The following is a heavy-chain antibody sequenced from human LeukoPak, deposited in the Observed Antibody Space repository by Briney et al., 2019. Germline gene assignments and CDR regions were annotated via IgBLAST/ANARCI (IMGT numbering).Heavy chain of an antibody. CDR2: ISKTGST. CDR1: GFTFSSYA. V-gene: IGHV3-23*01. J-gene: IGHJ4*02. CDR3: AKGNLRGPPPNIDF. D-gene: IGHD5/OR15-5a*01. Sequence: GGSLRLSCAASGFTFSSYAMSWVRQAPGKGLEWVSAISKTGSTYYADSVKARFTISRDNSKNTLYLQMNSLTAEDTAVYDCAKGNLRGPPPNIDFWGQGTLVTVSS.